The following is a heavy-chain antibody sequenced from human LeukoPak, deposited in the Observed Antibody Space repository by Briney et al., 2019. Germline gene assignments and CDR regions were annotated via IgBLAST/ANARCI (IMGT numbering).Heavy chain of an antibody. D-gene: IGHD3-3*02. CDR2: ISGSGGST. CDR3: AKDAFLLGGSNYFDY. J-gene: IGHJ4*02. CDR1: GFTFSSYA. Sequence: GGSLRLSCAASGFTFSSYAMSWVRQAPGKGLEWVSAISGSGGSTYYADSVKGRFTISRDNSKNTLYLQMNRLRAEDTAVYYCAKDAFLLGGSNYFDYWGQGTLVTVSS. V-gene: IGHV3-23*01.